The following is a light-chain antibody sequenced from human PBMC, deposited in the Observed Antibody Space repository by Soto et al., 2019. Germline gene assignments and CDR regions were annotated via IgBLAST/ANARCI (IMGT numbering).Light chain of an antibody. V-gene: IGKV3-20*01. Sequence: EVVLTQSPATLSLSPGDRAALSCKASQSVHNFLAWYQQKPGQAPRLLIYGASNRAAGIPARFSGSGSGTDFTLTINSLEPEDFAVYYCQQYGSSPITVGQGTRREIK. J-gene: IGKJ5*01. CDR2: GAS. CDR1: QSVHNF. CDR3: QQYGSSPIT.